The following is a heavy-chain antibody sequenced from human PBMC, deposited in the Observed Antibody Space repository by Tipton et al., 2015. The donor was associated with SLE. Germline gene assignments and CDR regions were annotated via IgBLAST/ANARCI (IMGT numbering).Heavy chain of an antibody. CDR1: GGSISSYY. J-gene: IGHJ4*02. V-gene: IGHV4-59*08. CDR2: IYYSGST. D-gene: IGHD2-2*01. Sequence: TLSLTCTVSGGSISSYYWSWIRQPPGKGLEWIGYIYYSGSTNYNPSLKSRVTISVDTSKNQFSLKLSSVTAADTAVYYCARSTQPLEFDYWGQGTLVTVSS. CDR3: ARSTQPLEFDY.